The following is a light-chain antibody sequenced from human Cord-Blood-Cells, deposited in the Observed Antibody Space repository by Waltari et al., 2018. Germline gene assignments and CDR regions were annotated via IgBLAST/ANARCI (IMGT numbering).Light chain of an antibody. CDR2: ESN. Sequence: SVLTQPPSVSAAPGQKVTISCSGSSSNIGNNYVSWYQQLPGTAPKLLIYESNKRPSGIPDRFSGSKSGTSATLGITGLQTGDEADYYCGTWDSSLSAGWVFGGGTKLTVL. CDR1: SSNIGNNY. J-gene: IGLJ3*02. V-gene: IGLV1-51*02. CDR3: GTWDSSLSAGWV.